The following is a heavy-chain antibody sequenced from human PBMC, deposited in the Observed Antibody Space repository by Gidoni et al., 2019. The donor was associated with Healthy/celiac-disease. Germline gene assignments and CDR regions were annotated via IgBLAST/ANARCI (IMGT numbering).Heavy chain of an antibody. D-gene: IGHD3-10*01. CDR3: AKDFTPYYYGSGSYHDY. CDR1: GFTFDDYA. J-gene: IGHJ4*02. CDR2: ISWNSGSI. Sequence: EVQLVESGGGLVQPGRSLRLSCAASGFTFDDYAMHWVRQAPGKGLEWVSGISWNSGSIGYADPVKGRFTISRDNAKNSLYLQMNSLRAEDTALYYCAKDFTPYYYGSGSYHDYWGQGTLVTVSS. V-gene: IGHV3-9*01.